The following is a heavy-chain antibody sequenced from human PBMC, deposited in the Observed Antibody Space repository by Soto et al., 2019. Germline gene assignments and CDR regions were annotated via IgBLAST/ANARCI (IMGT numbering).Heavy chain of an antibody. CDR3: ARVDIVATAPGVYYYYYGMDV. V-gene: IGHV1-69*01. CDR2: IIPIFGTA. D-gene: IGHD5-12*01. J-gene: IGHJ6*02. CDR1: GGTFSSYA. Sequence: QVQLVQSGAEVKKPGSSAKVSCKASGGTFSSYAISWVRQAPGQGLEWMGGIIPIFGTANYAQKFQGRVTITADESTSTAYMELSSLRSEDTAVYYCARVDIVATAPGVYYYYYGMDVWGQGTTVTVSS.